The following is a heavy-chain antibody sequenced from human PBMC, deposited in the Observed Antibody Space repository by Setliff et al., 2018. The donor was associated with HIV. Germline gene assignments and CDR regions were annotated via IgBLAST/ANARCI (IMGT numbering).Heavy chain of an antibody. V-gene: IGHV4-30-4*01. CDR1: GDSINSGDYY. CDR3: ARADSSSWFFATFDI. Sequence: SETLSLTCTVSGDSINSGDYYWSWIHQPPGKGLEWIGYIHHSGSTHYNPSLNSRVAFSVDTSKNQFSLKLYSVTVADTAFYYCARADSSSWFFATFDIWGQGTMVTVSS. CDR2: IHHSGST. D-gene: IGHD6-13*01. J-gene: IGHJ3*02.